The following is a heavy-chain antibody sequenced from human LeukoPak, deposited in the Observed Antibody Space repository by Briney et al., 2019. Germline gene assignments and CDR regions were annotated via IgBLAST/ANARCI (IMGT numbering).Heavy chain of an antibody. CDR1: GFTFSSYS. CDR3: ARVHDDSHVWDGY. D-gene: IGHD3-16*01. J-gene: IGHJ4*02. CDR2: ISSSSSYI. V-gene: IGHV3-21*01. Sequence: GGSLRLSCAASGFTFSSYSMNWVRQAPGKGLEWVSSISSSSSYIYYADSVKGRFTISRDNAKNSLYLQMNSLRAEDTAVYYCARVHDDSHVWDGYWGQGTLVTVSS.